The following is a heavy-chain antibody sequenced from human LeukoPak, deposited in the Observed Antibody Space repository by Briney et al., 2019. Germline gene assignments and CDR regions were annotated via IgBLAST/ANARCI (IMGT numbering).Heavy chain of an antibody. Sequence: PGGSLRLSCTASGFTFGDYAMSWFRQAPGKGLEWVGFIRSKAYGGTTEYAASVKGIFTIARDDSKSIASLQMNRLKTEDTAVYYCTREGYSSSWSFFDYWGQGTLVTVSS. CDR1: GFTFGDYA. CDR3: TREGYSSSWSFFDY. CDR2: IRSKAYGGTT. V-gene: IGHV3-49*03. J-gene: IGHJ4*02. D-gene: IGHD6-13*01.